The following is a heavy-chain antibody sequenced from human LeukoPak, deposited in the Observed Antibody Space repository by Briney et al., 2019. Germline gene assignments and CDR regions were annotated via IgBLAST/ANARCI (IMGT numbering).Heavy chain of an antibody. D-gene: IGHD3-22*01. CDR3: ARGIVSQGHNWFDP. CDR1: GVSISIYS. Sequence: PSETLSLTCTVSGVSISIYSWNWIRQPAGKGLEWIGRIYISGSTNYNPSLRSRVTMSVDTSKNQFSLKLSSVTAADTALYYCARGIVSQGHNWFDPWGQGTLVTVSS. V-gene: IGHV4-4*07. J-gene: IGHJ5*02. CDR2: IYISGST.